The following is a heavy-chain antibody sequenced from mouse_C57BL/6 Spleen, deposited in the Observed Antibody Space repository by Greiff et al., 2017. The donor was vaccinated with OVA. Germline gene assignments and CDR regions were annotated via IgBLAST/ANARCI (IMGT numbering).Heavy chain of an antibody. V-gene: IGHV1-47*01. CDR2: FHPYNDDT. Sequence: VQLQQSGAELVKPGASVKMSCKASGYTFTTYPIEWMKQNHGKSLEWIGNFHPYNDDTKYNEKFNGKATLTVEKSSSTVYLELSRLTSDDSAVYYCARCYYGSSYWYFDVWGTGTTVTVSS. CDR3: ARCYYGSSYWYFDV. J-gene: IGHJ1*03. D-gene: IGHD1-1*01. CDR1: GYTFTTYP.